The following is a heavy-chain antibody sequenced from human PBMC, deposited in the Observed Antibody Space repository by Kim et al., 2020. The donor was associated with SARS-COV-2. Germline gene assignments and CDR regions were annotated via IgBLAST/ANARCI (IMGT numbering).Heavy chain of an antibody. J-gene: IGHJ6*02. Sequence: GGSLRLSCAASGFTFSGYAMHWVRQASGKGLEWVGRIRSKTNNYATAYAASVTGRFTISRDDSKNTAYLQMNSLKTEDTAVYYCTRTSVWYPMDVWGQGTPVTVSS. D-gene: IGHD6-19*01. V-gene: IGHV3-73*01. CDR3: TRTSVWYPMDV. CDR1: GFTFSGYA. CDR2: IRSKTNNYAT.